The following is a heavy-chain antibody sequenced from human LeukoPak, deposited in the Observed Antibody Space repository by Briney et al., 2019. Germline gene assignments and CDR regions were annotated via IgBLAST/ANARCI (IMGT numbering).Heavy chain of an antibody. CDR2: IYHSGST. CDR3: ARAPAVAGKIDY. D-gene: IGHD6-19*01. CDR1: GGSISSGGYS. Sequence: SETLSLTCAVSGGSISSGGYSWSWIRQPPGKGLEWIGYIYHSGSTYYNPSLKSRVTISVDRSKNQFSLKLSSVTAADTAVYYCARAPAVAGKIDYWGQGTLVTVSS. V-gene: IGHV4-30-2*01. J-gene: IGHJ4*02.